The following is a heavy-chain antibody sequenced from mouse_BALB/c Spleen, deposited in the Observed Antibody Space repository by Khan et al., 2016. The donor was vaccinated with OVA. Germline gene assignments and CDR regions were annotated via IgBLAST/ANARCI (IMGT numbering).Heavy chain of an antibody. CDR3: ARDYYGSTSFAY. Sequence: QVQLQQPGAELAKPGASVKMSCKASGYTFTTYWMHWVKQRPGQGLEWIGYINPSTGYIEYNQKFKDRATLTADKSSTTAYMRLSSLTSEDSAVYYCARDYYGSTSFAYWGQGTLVTVSA. CDR1: GYTFTTYW. D-gene: IGHD1-1*01. J-gene: IGHJ3*01. CDR2: INPSTGYI. V-gene: IGHV1-7*01.